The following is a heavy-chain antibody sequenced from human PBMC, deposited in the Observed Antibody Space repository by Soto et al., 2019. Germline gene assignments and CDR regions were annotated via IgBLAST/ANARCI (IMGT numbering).Heavy chain of an antibody. V-gene: IGHV5-10-1*01. CDR3: ARRGYSYGFYYYYGMDV. D-gene: IGHD5-18*01. J-gene: IGHJ6*02. CDR1: GYIFTSYW. Sequence: PGESRKISCKGSGYIFTSYWISWVRQIPGKGLEWMGRIDPSDSYTNYSPSFQGHVTISADKSISTAYLQWSSLKASDTAMYYCARRGYSYGFYYYYGMDVWGQGTTVTVSS. CDR2: IDPSDSYT.